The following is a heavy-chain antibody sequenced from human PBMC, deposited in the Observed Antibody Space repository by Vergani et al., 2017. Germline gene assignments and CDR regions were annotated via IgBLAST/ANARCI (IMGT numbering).Heavy chain of an antibody. CDR2: IYDSGST. CDR1: GGSISSSSHY. D-gene: IGHD6-13*01. J-gene: IGHJ4*02. V-gene: IGHV4-39*07. Sequence: QLQLQESGPGLVQPSGTLYLPCTVSGGSISSSSHYWGWIRQPPGKVLEWIGSIYDSGSTYYNPSLKSRVTISVDTSKNQFSLKLSSVTAADSAVYYCARDAAAGLHYFDYWGQGTLVTVSS. CDR3: ARDAAAGLHYFDY.